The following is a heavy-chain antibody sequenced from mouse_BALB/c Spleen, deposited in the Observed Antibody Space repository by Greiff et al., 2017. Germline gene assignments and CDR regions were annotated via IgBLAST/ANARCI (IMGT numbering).Heavy chain of an antibody. CDR3: ARTGYDPDGIFAY. Sequence: VQLQQSGPELVKPGASVKMSCKASGYTFTDYYMDWVKQSHGESFEWIGRVNPYNGGTSYNQKFKGKATLTVDKSSSTAYMELNSLTSEDSAVYYCARTGYDPDGIFAYWGQGTLVTVSA. V-gene: IGHV1-19*01. CDR2: VNPYNGGT. J-gene: IGHJ3*01. D-gene: IGHD2-10*02. CDR1: GYTFTDYY.